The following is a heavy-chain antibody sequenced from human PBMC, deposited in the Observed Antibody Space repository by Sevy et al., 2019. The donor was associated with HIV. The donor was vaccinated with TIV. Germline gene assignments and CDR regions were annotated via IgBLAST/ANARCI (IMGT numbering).Heavy chain of an antibody. CDR2: ISGSGGST. V-gene: IGHV3-23*01. Sequence: GGSLRLSCAASGFTFSSYAMSWVRQAPGKGLEWVSAISGSGGSTYYADSVKGRFTMSRDNSKNTLYLQMNSLRAEDTAVYYCAKDSTRRYDFWSGYQYNWFDPWGQGTLVTVSS. CDR3: AKDSTRRYDFWSGYQYNWFDP. D-gene: IGHD3-3*01. CDR1: GFTFSSYA. J-gene: IGHJ5*02.